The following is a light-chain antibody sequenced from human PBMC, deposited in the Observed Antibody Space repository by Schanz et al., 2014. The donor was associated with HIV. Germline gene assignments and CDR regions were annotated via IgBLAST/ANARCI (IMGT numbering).Light chain of an antibody. CDR3: QTWGTGIRV. Sequence: QLVLTQSPSASASLGASVKLTCSLSSGHSIYTIAWHQQQPETGPRYLMNLNSDGSHRKGDGIPDRFSGSSSGAERYLTISSLQSEDEADYYCQTWGTGIRVFGGGTKVTVL. J-gene: IGLJ3*02. V-gene: IGLV4-69*01. CDR1: SGHSIYT. CDR2: LNSDGSH.